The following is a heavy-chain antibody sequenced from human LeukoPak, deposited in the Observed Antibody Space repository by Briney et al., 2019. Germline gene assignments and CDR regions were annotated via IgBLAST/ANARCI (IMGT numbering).Heavy chain of an antibody. J-gene: IGHJ4*02. CDR2: INSDGSST. CDR1: GFTFSSYW. D-gene: IGHD5-24*01. CDR3: ARGRWLQLFPFDY. Sequence: PGGSLRLSCAASGFTFSSYWMHWVRHAPGKGLVWVSRINSDGSSTSYADSVKGRFTISRDNAKNTLYLQMNSLRAEDTAVYYCARGRWLQLFPFDYWGQGTLVTVSS. V-gene: IGHV3-74*01.